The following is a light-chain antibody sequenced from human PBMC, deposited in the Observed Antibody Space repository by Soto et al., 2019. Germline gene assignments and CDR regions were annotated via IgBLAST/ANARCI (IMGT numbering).Light chain of an antibody. CDR1: SSDVGGYNY. J-gene: IGLJ3*02. Sequence: ALTPPASVSRSPGQSITISCTGTSSDVGGYNYVSWYQHHPGKAPKVMIYEVSNRPSGVSNRFSGSKCGNTASLTISGLQAEDEAHYYCSSYTSTSSWVFGGGTKVTVL. V-gene: IGLV2-14*01. CDR2: EVS. CDR3: SSYTSTSSWV.